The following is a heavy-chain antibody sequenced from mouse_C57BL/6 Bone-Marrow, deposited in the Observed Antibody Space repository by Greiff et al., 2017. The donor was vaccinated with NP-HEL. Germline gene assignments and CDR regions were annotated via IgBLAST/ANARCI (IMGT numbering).Heavy chain of an antibody. J-gene: IGHJ1*03. Sequence: QVQLQQPGAELVKPGASVKMSCKASGYTFTSYWITWVKQRPGQGLEWIGDIYPGSGSTNYTERFKSKATLTVDTSSSTAYMQLSSLTSEDSAVYYCARLDYGSSPYWYFDVWGTGTTVTVSS. V-gene: IGHV1-55*01. D-gene: IGHD1-1*01. CDR2: IYPGSGST. CDR3: ARLDYGSSPYWYFDV. CDR1: GYTFTSYW.